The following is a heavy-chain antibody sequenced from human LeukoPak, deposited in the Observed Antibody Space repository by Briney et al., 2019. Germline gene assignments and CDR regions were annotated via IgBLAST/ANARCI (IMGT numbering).Heavy chain of an antibody. Sequence: GSLRLSCAGSGFTFNTYAMSWVRQPPGKGLEWIGEINHSGSTNYNPSLKSRVTISVDTSKNQFSLKLSSVTAADTAVYYCARCTRWYPRYFDYWGQGTLVTVSS. V-gene: IGHV4-34*01. CDR1: GFTFNTYA. CDR3: ARCTRWYPRYFDY. D-gene: IGHD6-13*01. J-gene: IGHJ4*02. CDR2: INHSGST.